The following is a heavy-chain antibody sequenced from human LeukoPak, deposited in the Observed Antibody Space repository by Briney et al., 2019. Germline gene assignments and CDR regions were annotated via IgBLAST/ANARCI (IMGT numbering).Heavy chain of an antibody. CDR2: ISSSSSYI. Sequence: GGSLRLSCAASGFTFSSYSMNWVRQAPGKGLEWVSSISSSSSYIYYADSVKGRFTISRDNAKNSLYLQMNSLRAEDTAEYYCARDVVRGVSDYWGQGTLVTVSS. CDR1: GFTFSSYS. CDR3: ARDVVRGVSDY. V-gene: IGHV3-21*01. D-gene: IGHD3-10*01. J-gene: IGHJ4*02.